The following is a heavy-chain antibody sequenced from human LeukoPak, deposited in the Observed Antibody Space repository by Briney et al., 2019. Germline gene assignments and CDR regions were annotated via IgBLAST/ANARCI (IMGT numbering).Heavy chain of an antibody. D-gene: IGHD1-26*01. J-gene: IGHJ4*02. Sequence: GGSLRLSCSAYGFTLFWHVMHWVRQAPGKPLEYVSFIHHNGDITSYADSVRGRFTVSRDNSKNTLFLDLTSLRTDDTAVYYCARDTSGTYSFDYWGQGTLVTVSS. CDR3: ARDTSGTYSFDY. CDR2: IHHNGDIT. CDR1: GFTLFWHV. V-gene: IGHV3-64D*06.